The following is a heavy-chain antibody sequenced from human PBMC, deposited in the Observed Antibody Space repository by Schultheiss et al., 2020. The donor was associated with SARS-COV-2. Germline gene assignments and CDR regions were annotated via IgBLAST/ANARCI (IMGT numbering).Heavy chain of an antibody. Sequence: ASVKVSCKASGYTFTGYYMHWVRQAPGQGLEWMGWINPNSGGTNYAQKFQGRVTMTRDTSISTAYMELSRLRSDDTAVYYCARISPVGATRLYYYYGMDVWGQGTTVTVSS. V-gene: IGHV1-2*02. CDR3: ARISPVGATRLYYYYGMDV. J-gene: IGHJ6*02. CDR2: INPNSGGT. D-gene: IGHD1-26*01. CDR1: GYTFTGYY.